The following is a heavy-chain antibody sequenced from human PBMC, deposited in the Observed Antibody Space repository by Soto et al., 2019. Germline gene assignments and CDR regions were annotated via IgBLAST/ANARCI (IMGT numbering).Heavy chain of an antibody. CDR2: INAGNGNT. D-gene: IGHD6-19*01. CDR3: ARDKDKWLTDFDY. V-gene: IGHV1-3*01. J-gene: IGHJ4*02. Sequence: ASVKVSCKASGYTFTSYAMHWVRQAPGQRLEWMGWINAGNGNTKYSQKFQGRVTITRDTSASTAYMELSSLRSEDTAVYYCARDKDKWLTDFDYWGQGTLVTVSS. CDR1: GYTFTSYA.